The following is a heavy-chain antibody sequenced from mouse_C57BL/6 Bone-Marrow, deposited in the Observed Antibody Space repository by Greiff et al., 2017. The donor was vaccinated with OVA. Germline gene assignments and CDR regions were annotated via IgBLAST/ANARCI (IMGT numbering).Heavy chain of an antibody. D-gene: IGHD2-2*01. V-gene: IGHV5-6*02. Sequence: EVKLVESGGDLVKPGGSLKLSCAASGFTFSSYGMSWVRQTPDKRLEWVATISSGGSYTYYPDSVKGRFTISRDNAKNTLYLQMSSLKSEDTAMYYCARRGVTTEGYAMDYWGQGTSVTVSS. CDR1: GFTFSSYG. CDR3: ARRGVTTEGYAMDY. CDR2: ISSGGSYT. J-gene: IGHJ4*01.